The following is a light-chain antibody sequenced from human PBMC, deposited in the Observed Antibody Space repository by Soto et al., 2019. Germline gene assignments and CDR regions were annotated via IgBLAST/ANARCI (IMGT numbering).Light chain of an antibody. CDR2: AAS. J-gene: IGKJ1*01. Sequence: EIVLPQYPGPLSLSPGERSTLSCMASQSVSSSYLAWYQQKPAQAPRLLIYAASRRAPGIPERFSGSGSGTDFTLTISRLEPEDFAVYYCQQYLTSPKTFGQGTKVDIK. CDR1: QSVSSSY. V-gene: IGKV3-20*01. CDR3: QQYLTSPKT.